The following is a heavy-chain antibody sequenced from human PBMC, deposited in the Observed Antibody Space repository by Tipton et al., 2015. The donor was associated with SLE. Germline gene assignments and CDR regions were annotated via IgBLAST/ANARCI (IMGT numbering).Heavy chain of an antibody. V-gene: IGHV3-72*01. CDR3: ARYSYYYYGMDV. CDR2: TRNKANSYTT. CDR1: GFTFSSYG. J-gene: IGHJ6*02. Sequence: SLRLSCAASGFTFSSYGMHWVRQAPGKGLEWVGRTRNKANSYTTEYAASVKGRFTISRDDSKNSLYLQMNSLKTEDTAVYYCARYSYYYYGMDVWGQGTTVTVSS.